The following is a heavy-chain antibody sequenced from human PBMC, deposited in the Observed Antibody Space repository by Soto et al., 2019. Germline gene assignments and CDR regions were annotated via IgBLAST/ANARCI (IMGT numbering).Heavy chain of an antibody. J-gene: IGHJ4*02. CDR2: ISSSGSTI. D-gene: IGHD3-10*01. CDR3: ARDRGIDSGSYFDY. V-gene: IGHV3-48*03. Sequence: GGSLRLSCAASGFTFSSYEMNWVRQAPGKGLEWFSYISSSGSTIYYADSVKGRFTISRDNAKNSLYLQMNSLRAEDTAVYYCARDRGIDSGSYFDYWGQGTLVTVSS. CDR1: GFTFSSYE.